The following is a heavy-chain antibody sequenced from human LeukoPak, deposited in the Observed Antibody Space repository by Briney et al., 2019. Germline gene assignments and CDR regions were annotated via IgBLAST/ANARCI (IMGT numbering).Heavy chain of an antibody. CDR2: MNPNSGNT. J-gene: IGHJ4*02. CDR3: ARERIAAAGTRYFDY. D-gene: IGHD6-13*01. CDR1: GYTFTSYD. V-gene: IGHV1-8*01. Sequence: ASVKVPCKASGYTFTSYDINWVRQATGQGLEWMGWMNPNSGNTGYAQKFQGRVTMTRNTSISTAYMELSSLRSEDTAVYYCARERIAAAGTRYFDYWGQGTLVTVSS.